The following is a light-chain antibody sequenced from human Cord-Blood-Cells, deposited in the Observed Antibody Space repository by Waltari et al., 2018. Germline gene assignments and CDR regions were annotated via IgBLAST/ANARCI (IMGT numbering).Light chain of an antibody. V-gene: IGKV1-39*01. Sequence: DIQMTQSPPSLSASVGARVTINCRASQGISSYFNWYQQKPGKAPKLRIYAASSSQSGVPSRCSGSGSGADFTLTISRRQPEDFATYDCQESYSTPYTFGQGTKVEIK. J-gene: IGKJ2*01. CDR3: QESYSTPYT. CDR2: AAS. CDR1: QGISSY.